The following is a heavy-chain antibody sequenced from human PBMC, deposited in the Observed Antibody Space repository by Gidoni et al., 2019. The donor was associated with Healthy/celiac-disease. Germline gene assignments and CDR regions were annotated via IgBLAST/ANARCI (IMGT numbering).Heavy chain of an antibody. D-gene: IGHD6-19*01. Sequence: QVQLVESGGGVVQPGRSLRLSCAASGFTFSSYGMHWVRQAPGKGLEWVAVISYDGSNKYYADSVKGRFTISRDNSKNTLYLQMNSLRAEDTAVYYCARPIAVAGELGYWGQGTLVTVSS. CDR1: GFTFSSYG. V-gene: IGHV3-30*03. J-gene: IGHJ4*02. CDR2: ISYDGSNK. CDR3: ARPIAVAGELGY.